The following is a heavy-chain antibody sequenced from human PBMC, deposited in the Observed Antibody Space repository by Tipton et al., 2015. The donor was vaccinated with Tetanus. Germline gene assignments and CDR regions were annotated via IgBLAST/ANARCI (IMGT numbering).Heavy chain of an antibody. CDR1: GGSISSDGYY. Sequence: VKPSQTLSLTCSVSGGSISSDGYYWSWVRQHPGKGLEWIGYIYNSGNTYYNPSLKSRVSISVDTSKNHFSLKLSSVTAADTAVYFCARVARLAATVFSYFDPWGQGTLVTVSS. CDR2: IYNSGNT. CDR3: ARVARLAATVFSYFDP. J-gene: IGHJ5*02. D-gene: IGHD6-13*01. V-gene: IGHV4-31*03.